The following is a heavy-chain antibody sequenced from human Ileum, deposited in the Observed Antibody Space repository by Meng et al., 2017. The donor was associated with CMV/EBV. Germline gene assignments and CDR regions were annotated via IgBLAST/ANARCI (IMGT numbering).Heavy chain of an antibody. V-gene: IGHV3-74*01. D-gene: IGHD4-17*01. Sequence: CASSGFTFSGHWMHWVRQAPGKGLVWVSRIHADGSSINYADSVKGRFTISRDNAKNTLYLQMSSLSTEDTAVYYCTRGVNAAYGLFDYWGQGALVTVSS. CDR2: IHADGSSI. J-gene: IGHJ4*02. CDR1: GFTFSGHW. CDR3: TRGVNAAYGLFDY.